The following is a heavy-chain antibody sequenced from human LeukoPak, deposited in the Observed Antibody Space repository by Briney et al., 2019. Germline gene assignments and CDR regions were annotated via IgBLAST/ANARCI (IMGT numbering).Heavy chain of an antibody. Sequence: GGSLRLSCATSGFPSSAYDMHWVRQAPGKGLEWVSAFGSAGDTYYPGAVKGRFTISRDCAMNSVFLNMNSLTAGDTAVYFCVRGALPGENWHFDLWGRGTLVTVAS. CDR2: FGSAGDT. CDR3: VRGALPGENWHFDL. V-gene: IGHV3-13*01. CDR1: GFPSSAYD. J-gene: IGHJ2*01.